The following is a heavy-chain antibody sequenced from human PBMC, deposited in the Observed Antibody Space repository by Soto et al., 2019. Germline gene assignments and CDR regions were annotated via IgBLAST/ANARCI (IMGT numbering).Heavy chain of an antibody. CDR3: ARSDGYSYGFTYPDY. Sequence: GGSLKLSCAAPGSTFGSYAMAWAGQAPGKGLEWVSAISGSGGSTYYADSVKGRFTISRDNSKNTLYLQMNSLRAEDTAVYYCARSDGYSYGFTYPDYWGQGTLVTVSS. J-gene: IGHJ4*02. CDR1: GSTFGSYA. V-gene: IGHV3-23*01. D-gene: IGHD5-18*01. CDR2: ISGSGGST.